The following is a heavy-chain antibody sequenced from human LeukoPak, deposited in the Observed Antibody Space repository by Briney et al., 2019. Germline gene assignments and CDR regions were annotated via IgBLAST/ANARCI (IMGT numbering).Heavy chain of an antibody. J-gene: IGHJ3*02. CDR2: INGVGT. Sequence: PGGSLRLSCATSQFNFKKFGMTWVRQAPGKGLEWVSSINGVGTQYADSVQGRFAISRDNPKNTLYLQMNSLRAEDTAVYYCAKDPNGDYIGTFDIWDQGTMVTVSS. V-gene: IGHV3-23*01. CDR1: QFNFKKFG. CDR3: AKDPNGDYIGTFDI. D-gene: IGHD4-17*01.